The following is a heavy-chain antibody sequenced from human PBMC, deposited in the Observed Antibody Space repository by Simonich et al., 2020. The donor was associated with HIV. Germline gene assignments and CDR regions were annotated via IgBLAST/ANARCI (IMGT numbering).Heavy chain of an antibody. CDR1: GGSFRGYY. J-gene: IGHJ1*01. CDR3: ARLTAGGLGEYFQH. V-gene: IGHV4-34*01. CDR2: INHSGST. D-gene: IGHD6-13*01. Sequence: QVQLQQWGAGLLKPSETLSLTCAVYGGSFRGYYWSWIRQPPGKGLEGIGEINHSGSTNYNPSLKSRVTISVDTSKNQFSLKLSSVTAADTAVYYCARLTAGGLGEYFQHWGQGTLVTVSS.